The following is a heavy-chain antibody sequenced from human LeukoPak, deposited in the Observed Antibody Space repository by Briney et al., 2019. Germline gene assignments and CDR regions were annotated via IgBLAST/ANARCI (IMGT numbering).Heavy chain of an antibody. CDR2: ISYDGSNK. J-gene: IGHJ2*01. D-gene: IGHD6-19*01. V-gene: IGHV3-30-3*01. CDR3: APNWVAGQWYFGL. Sequence: GGSLRLSCGASGFTFSSYAMYWVRQAPGKGLEWVALISYDGSNKYYADSVKGRFTISRDNSKNTLFLQMNSPTAEDSAVYYCAPNWVAGQWYFGLWGRGTLVTVSS. CDR1: GFTFSSYA.